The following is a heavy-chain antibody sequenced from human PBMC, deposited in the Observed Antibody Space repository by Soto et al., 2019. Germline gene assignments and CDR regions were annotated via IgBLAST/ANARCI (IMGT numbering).Heavy chain of an antibody. V-gene: IGHV1-69*12. Sequence: QVQLVQSGAEVKKPGSSVKVSCKASGGTFTSYAISWVRQAPGQGLEWVGGIIPIFGTADYAQKFQGRVTITADESTSKAYMELSSLGSEDTAVYYCATMKGGYQSYYYGMDVWGQGTTVTVSS. CDR2: IIPIFGTA. D-gene: IGHD3-16*02. CDR1: GGTFTSYA. CDR3: ATMKGGYQSYYYGMDV. J-gene: IGHJ6*02.